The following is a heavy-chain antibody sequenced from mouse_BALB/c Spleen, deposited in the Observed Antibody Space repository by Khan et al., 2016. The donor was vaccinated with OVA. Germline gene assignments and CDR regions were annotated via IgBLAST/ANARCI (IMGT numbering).Heavy chain of an antibody. CDR3: TREGGDGSSCAY. CDR1: GYTFTNYW. D-gene: IGHD2-3*01. Sequence: QVQLQQSGTELVRPGASVKLSCKASGYTFTNYWINWVKQRPGQGLEWIGNIYPSDSYTNYHLKFKDKATLTVDTSSSTAYMQLSSPTSEDYAVYYCTREGGDGSSCAYGGQGTLVTVSA. CDR2: IYPSDSYT. J-gene: IGHJ3*01. V-gene: IGHV1-69*02.